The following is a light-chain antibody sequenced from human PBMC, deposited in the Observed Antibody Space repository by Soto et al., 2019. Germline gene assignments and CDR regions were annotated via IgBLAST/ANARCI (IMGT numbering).Light chain of an antibody. J-gene: IGLJ1*01. CDR3: CSYAGIYPYV. V-gene: IGLV2-11*01. Sequence: QSVLTQPRSVSGSPGQSVTISCTGTSRGVGVYDYVSWYQLHPGKAPKLIIYDVSKRPSGVPDLFSGSKSGNTASLTISGLQAEDEAGYYCCSYAGIYPYVFGTGTKVTAL. CDR1: SRGVGVYDY. CDR2: DVS.